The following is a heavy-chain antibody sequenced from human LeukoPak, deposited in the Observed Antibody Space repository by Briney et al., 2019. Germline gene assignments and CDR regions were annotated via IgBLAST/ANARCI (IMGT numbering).Heavy chain of an antibody. V-gene: IGHV1-18*01. Sequence: ASVKVSCKAPGYTFIKYRISWVRRAPGRGLEWMGWISVVDGDVDYAEDLQTRVTLTAERYTNTVYMELRSLRPDDTAEYYCVRDADTSRGRDPWGQGTLVKVSS. D-gene: IGHD1-26*01. CDR3: VRDADTSRGRDP. CDR1: GYTFIKYR. CDR2: ISVVDGDV. J-gene: IGHJ5*02.